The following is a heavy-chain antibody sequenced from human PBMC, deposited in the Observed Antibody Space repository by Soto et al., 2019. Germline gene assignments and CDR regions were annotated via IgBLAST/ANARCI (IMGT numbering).Heavy chain of an antibody. CDR2: IASSGTT. Sequence: QLQLQESGPGLVKPSETLSLTCTASGSSISSHNYYWDWIRQPPGKGLEWIGSIASSGTTYYNPSLQSRVTISLETSRNQFALTLTSVTAADTAVYYCATLTGTDWGQGTLVTVSS. V-gene: IGHV4-39*01. J-gene: IGHJ4*02. CDR3: ATLTGTD. D-gene: IGHD1-20*01. CDR1: GSSISSHNYY.